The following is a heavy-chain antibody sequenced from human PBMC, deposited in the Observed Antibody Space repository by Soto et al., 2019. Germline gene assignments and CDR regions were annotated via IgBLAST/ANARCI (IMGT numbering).Heavy chain of an antibody. V-gene: IGHV4-34*01. CDR3: ARGDWSGTLDY. J-gene: IGHJ4*02. CDR1: GESFRGYY. CDR2: INHGGST. D-gene: IGHD1-7*01. Sequence: TLSLTCAVYGESFRGYYWSWIRQPPGKGLEWIGEINHGGSTSSNPSLKSRVTISVDTSKNQFSLRLSSVTAADTAVYFCARGDWSGTLDYWGQGTLVTVSS.